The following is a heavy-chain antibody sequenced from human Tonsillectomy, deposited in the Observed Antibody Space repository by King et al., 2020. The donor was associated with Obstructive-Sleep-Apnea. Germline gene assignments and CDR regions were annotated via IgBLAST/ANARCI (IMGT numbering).Heavy chain of an antibody. Sequence: VQLQQWGAGLLKPSETLSLTCAVFGGSFSDYYWSWIRQPPGKGLEWIGEINHSGSTNYNPSLKSRVTISIDTSKNQFSLKLNPVTAADTAVYYCARGSGAAAVNWFDPWGQGTLVTVSS. V-gene: IGHV4-34*01. CDR3: ARGSGAAAVNWFDP. J-gene: IGHJ5*02. D-gene: IGHD6-13*01. CDR1: GGSFSDYY. CDR2: INHSGST.